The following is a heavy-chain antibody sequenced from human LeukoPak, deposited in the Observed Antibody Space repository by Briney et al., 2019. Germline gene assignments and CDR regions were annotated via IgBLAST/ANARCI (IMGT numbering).Heavy chain of an antibody. J-gene: IGHJ2*01. CDR1: GGSFSGYY. D-gene: IGHD6-13*01. CDR3: ARVYYSSSYDYWYFDL. CDR2: IYNSGST. V-gene: IGHV4-59*01. Sequence: PSETLSLTCAVYGGSFSGYYWSWIRQPPGKGLEWIGYIYNSGSTNYNPSLKSRVTISVDTSKNQFSLKLTSVTAADTAVYYCARVYYSSSYDYWYFDLWGRGTLVTVSS.